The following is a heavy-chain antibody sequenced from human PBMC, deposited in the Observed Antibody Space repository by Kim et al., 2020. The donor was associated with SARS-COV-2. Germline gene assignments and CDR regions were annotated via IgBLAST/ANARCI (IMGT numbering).Heavy chain of an antibody. CDR3: VRGVQYSFEF. Sequence: GGSLRLSCAASGFRFSDYSMNWVRQAPGKGPEWVSYIRSGGGAIFYADSVKGRFTISRDDAKNSVYVQMNGLRHEDTAVYHCVRGVQYSFEFWGQGNLVTVSS. CDR2: IRSGGGAI. J-gene: IGHJ4*02. V-gene: IGHV3-48*02. D-gene: IGHD5-18*01. CDR1: GFRFSDYS.